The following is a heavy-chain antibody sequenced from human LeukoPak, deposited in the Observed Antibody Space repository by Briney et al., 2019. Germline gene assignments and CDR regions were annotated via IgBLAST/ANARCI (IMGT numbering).Heavy chain of an antibody. CDR3: ASVWFGELAFDY. Sequence: GGSLRLSCVVSGITLANYGMSWVRQAPGKGLEWVSGIRGSGGSTYYADSIKGRFTISRDNSKNTLYLQMNSLRAEDTAVYYCASVWFGELAFDYWSQGALLTVSS. J-gene: IGHJ4*02. D-gene: IGHD3-10*01. CDR2: IRGSGGST. V-gene: IGHV3-23*01. CDR1: GITLANYG.